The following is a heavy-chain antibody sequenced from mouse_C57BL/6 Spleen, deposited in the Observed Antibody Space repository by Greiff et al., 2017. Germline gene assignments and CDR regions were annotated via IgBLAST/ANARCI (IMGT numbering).Heavy chain of an antibody. CDR3: TTNYGSSYWYFDV. J-gene: IGHJ1*03. CDR1: GFNIKDDY. CDR2: IDPENGDT. Sequence: EVKLVESGAELVRPGASVKLSCTASGFNIKDDYMHWVKQRPEQGLEWIGWIDPENGDTEYASKFQGKATITADTSSNTAYLQLSSLTSEDTAVYYCTTNYGSSYWYFDVWGTGTTGTVSS. D-gene: IGHD1-1*01. V-gene: IGHV14-4*01.